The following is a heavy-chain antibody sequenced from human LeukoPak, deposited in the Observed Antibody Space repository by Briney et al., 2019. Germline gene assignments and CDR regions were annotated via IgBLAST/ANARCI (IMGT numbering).Heavy chain of an antibody. V-gene: IGHV3-7*01. CDR3: ARDPEDYYDSSAYYDGFDM. CDR1: GLTFRTYA. Sequence: PGGSLRLSCAASGLTFRTYAMSWVRQAPGKGLEWVANIKHDGSVQYCVDSVKGRFTISRDNAKNSLYLQMNSLRAEDTAVYYCARDPEDYYDSSAYYDGFDMWGQGTMVTVSS. D-gene: IGHD3-22*01. CDR2: IKHDGSVQ. J-gene: IGHJ3*02.